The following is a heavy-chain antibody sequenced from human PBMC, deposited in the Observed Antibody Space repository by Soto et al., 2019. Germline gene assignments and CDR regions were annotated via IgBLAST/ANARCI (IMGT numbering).Heavy chain of an antibody. CDR1: GFTFSSYW. D-gene: IGHD3-3*02. Sequence: GGSLRLSCAASGFTFSSYWMSWVRQAPGKGLEWVSAISGDGGSTYYADSVKGRFTISRDNSKNTLYLQMNSLRAEDTAVYYCAKGRHSINAFDIWGQGTMVTVSS. J-gene: IGHJ3*02. CDR3: AKGRHSINAFDI. V-gene: IGHV3-23*01. CDR2: ISGDGGST.